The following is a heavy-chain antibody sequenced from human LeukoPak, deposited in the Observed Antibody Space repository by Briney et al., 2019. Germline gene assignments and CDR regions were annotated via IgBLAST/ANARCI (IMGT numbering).Heavy chain of an antibody. CDR1: GLIFTNAW. V-gene: IGHV3-15*01. CDR3: WDYDNNASWDY. CDR2: IKSKTSGGTV. Sequence: GGSLRLSCAASGLIFTNAWMRWVRQTPGRGLEWIGRIKSKTSGGTVDYAAPVKGRFTISRDDSKNMLYLQMNGLKTEDTGVYYCWDYDNNASWDYWGQGTLVTVSS. D-gene: IGHD3-16*01. J-gene: IGHJ4*02.